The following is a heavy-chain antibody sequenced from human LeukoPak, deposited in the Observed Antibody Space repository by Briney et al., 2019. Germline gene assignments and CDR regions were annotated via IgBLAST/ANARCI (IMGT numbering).Heavy chain of an antibody. CDR2: ISSSSSYI. CDR1: GFTFSSYS. D-gene: IGHD3-3*01. J-gene: IGHJ4*02. CDR3: ARERGFGVVIDFDY. Sequence: PGGSLRLSCAASGFTFSSYSMNWVRQAPGKGLEWVSSISSSSSYIYYADSVKGRFTISRDNAKNSLYLQMNSLRAEDTAVYYCARERGFGVVIDFDYWGQGTLVTVSP. V-gene: IGHV3-21*01.